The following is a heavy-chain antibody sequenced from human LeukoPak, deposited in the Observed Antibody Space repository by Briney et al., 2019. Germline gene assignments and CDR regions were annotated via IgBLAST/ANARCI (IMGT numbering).Heavy chain of an antibody. CDR1: GYSFTSYW. Sequence: GESLKIACKGSGYSFTSYWIGWVRQMPGKGLEWMGIIYPGDSDTRYSPSFQGQVPTSADKSISTAYLQWSSLKASDTAMYYCARHSLYCSGGSCYSVWFDPWGQGTLVTVSS. CDR2: IYPGDSDT. CDR3: ARHSLYCSGGSCYSVWFDP. D-gene: IGHD2-15*01. J-gene: IGHJ5*02. V-gene: IGHV5-51*01.